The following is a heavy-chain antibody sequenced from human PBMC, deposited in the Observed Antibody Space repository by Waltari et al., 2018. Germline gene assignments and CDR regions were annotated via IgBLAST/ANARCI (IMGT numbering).Heavy chain of an antibody. V-gene: IGHV4-34*01. CDR1: GGSFSGYY. CDR3: ARGGDSSSRDFDY. CDR2: INHRGST. J-gene: IGHJ4*02. Sequence: QVQLQQWGAGLLKPSETLSLTCAVYGGSFSGYYWSWIRQPPGKGLEWIGEINHRGSTNYNPSLKSRVTISVDTSKNQFSLKLSSVTAADTAVYYCARGGDSSSRDFDYWGQGTLVTVSS. D-gene: IGHD6-6*01.